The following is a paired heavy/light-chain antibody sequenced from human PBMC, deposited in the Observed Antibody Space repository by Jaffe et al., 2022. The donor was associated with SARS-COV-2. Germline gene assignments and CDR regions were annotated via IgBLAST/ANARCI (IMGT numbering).Light chain of an antibody. Sequence: DIQMTQSPSTLSASVGDRVTITCRASQSINSWLAWYQQKPGKAPKLLIYKASSLESGVPSRFSGSGSGTEFTLIISSLQPDDFATYYCQQYDSYSSFGQGTKVEIK. CDR1: QSINSW. CDR2: KAS. CDR3: QQYDSYSS. J-gene: IGKJ1*01. V-gene: IGKV1-5*03.
Heavy chain of an antibody. V-gene: IGHV4-31*03. CDR1: GGSISSGGYY. Sequence: QVQLQESGPGLVKPSQTLSLSCTVSGGSISSGGYYWSWIRQHPGQGLEWIGYIYYIGSTYYNPSLKSRINISVDTSKNQFSLKLRSVTAADTALYYCARGEAAGPVFDYWGQGSLVTVSS. D-gene: IGHD6-13*01. CDR2: IYYIGST. J-gene: IGHJ4*02. CDR3: ARGEAAGPVFDY.